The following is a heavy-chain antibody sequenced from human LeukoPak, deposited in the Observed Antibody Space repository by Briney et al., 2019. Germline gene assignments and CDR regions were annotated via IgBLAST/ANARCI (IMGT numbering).Heavy chain of an antibody. J-gene: IGHJ4*02. D-gene: IGHD5-18*01. CDR2: ISSSGSTM. CDR1: GFTFSSYD. V-gene: IGHV3-48*03. Sequence: GGSLRLSCAASGFTFSSYDMNWVRQAPGKGLEWVSYISSSGSTMYYADSVKGRFTISRDNAKNSLYLQMNSLRAEDTAVYYCARERDSYNNWGEGRLVTVSS. CDR3: ARERDSYNN.